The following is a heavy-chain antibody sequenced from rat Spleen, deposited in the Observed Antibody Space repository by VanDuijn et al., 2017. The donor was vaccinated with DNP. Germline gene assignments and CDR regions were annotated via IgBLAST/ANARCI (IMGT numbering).Heavy chain of an antibody. J-gene: IGHJ2*01. CDR1: GHSITSNY. V-gene: IGHV3-3*01. CDR2: INSAGSI. D-gene: IGHD1-6*01. Sequence: EVQLQESGPGLVKPSQSLSLTCSVTGHSITSNYWGWIRKFPGNKMEWMVYINSAGSIEYNPSLKGRISITSDTSKNQFFLQVNSVTPDDTATYYCTRGDILRSFDYWGQGVMVTVSS. CDR3: TRGDILRSFDY.